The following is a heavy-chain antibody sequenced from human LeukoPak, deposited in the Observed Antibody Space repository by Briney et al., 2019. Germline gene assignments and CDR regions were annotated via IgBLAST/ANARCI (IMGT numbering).Heavy chain of an antibody. J-gene: IGHJ4*02. V-gene: IGHV1-46*01. CDR1: GYTFTSYY. CDR2: INPSSGST. CDR3: ARRGLGITGTLGYFDY. D-gene: IGHD1-20*01. Sequence: ASVKVSCKASGYTFTSYYMHWVRQAPGQGLEWMGIINPSSGSTSYAQKFQGRVTMTRDTSTSTVYMELSSLRSEDTAVYYCARRGLGITGTLGYFDYWGQGTLVTVSS.